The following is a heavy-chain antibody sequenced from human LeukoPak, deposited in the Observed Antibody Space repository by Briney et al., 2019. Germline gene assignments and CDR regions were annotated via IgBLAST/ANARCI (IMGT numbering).Heavy chain of an antibody. CDR1: GGSISSGGYS. CDR2: IYHSGST. V-gene: IGHV4-30-2*01. D-gene: IGHD1-26*01. Sequence: SQTLSLTCAVSGGSISSGGYSWSWIRQPPGKGLEWIGYIYHSGSTYYNPSLKSRVTISVDRSKNQFSLKLSSVTAADTAVYYCARTQGDREGAFDIWGQGTMVTVSS. CDR3: ARTQGDREGAFDI. J-gene: IGHJ3*02.